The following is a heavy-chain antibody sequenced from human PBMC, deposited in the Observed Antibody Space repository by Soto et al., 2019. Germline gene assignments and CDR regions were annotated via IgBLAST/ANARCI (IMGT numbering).Heavy chain of an antibody. V-gene: IGHV4-34*01. CDR2: INHSGST. D-gene: IGHD3-3*01. J-gene: IGHJ3*02. CDR3: ARYLFRDPQFGVGFSGLNSFGI. Sequence: SETLSLTCAVYGGSFSGYYWSWVRQPPGKGLEWIGEINHSGSTNYNPSLKSRVTISVDTSKNQFSLKLSSVTAADTAVYYCARYLFRDPQFGVGFSGLNSFGIWGQGTMVTVSS. CDR1: GGSFSGYY.